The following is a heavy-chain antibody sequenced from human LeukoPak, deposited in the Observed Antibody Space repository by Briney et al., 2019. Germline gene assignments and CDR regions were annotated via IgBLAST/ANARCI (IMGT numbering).Heavy chain of an antibody. J-gene: IGHJ4*02. CDR3: ARDPYLDYYGSGSYFDY. Sequence: GASVKVSCKASGYTFTSYGISWVRQAPGQGLEWMGWISAYNGNTNYAQKLQGRVTMTRDTSTSTVYMELSSLRSEDTAVYYCARDPYLDYYGSGSYFDYWGQGTLVTVSS. V-gene: IGHV1-18*01. D-gene: IGHD3-10*01. CDR2: ISAYNGNT. CDR1: GYTFTSYG.